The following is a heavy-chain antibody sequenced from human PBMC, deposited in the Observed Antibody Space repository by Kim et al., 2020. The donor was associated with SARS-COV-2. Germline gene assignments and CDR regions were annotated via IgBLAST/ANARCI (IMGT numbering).Heavy chain of an antibody. V-gene: IGHV4-59*01. CDR3: ARKSQGDSSGRFDY. J-gene: IGHJ4*02. D-gene: IGHD5-18*01. Sequence: NPSLKSRVTISVNTSKNQFSQKLTSVPAADTAVYYCARKSQGDSSGRFDYWGQGTLVTVSS.